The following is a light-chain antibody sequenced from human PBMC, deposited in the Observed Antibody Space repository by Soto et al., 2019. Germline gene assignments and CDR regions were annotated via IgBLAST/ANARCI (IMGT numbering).Light chain of an antibody. CDR1: QSVSSTY. CDR2: GAS. CDR3: QQYGSSPRT. Sequence: EIVLTQAPGTLSLSPGERSTLSCRASQSVSSTYLAWYQQKPGQAPRXXIYGASSRATGIPDRFSGIGSGTDLTITISRLEPEDCAVYDGQQYGSSPRTFGQGTKVDIK. V-gene: IGKV3-20*01. J-gene: IGKJ1*01.